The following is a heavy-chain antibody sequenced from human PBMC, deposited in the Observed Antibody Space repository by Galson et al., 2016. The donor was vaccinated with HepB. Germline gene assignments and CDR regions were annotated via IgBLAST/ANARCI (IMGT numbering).Heavy chain of an antibody. J-gene: IGHJ6*02. CDR1: GFTDSSNY. Sequence: SLRLSCAASGFTDSSNYMSWVRQAPGKGLEWVSVIYGGGTTYYADSVKDTFTISRDNSKNTVHLQMTSLRVEDTAVYYCARGYGMDVWGQGTTVTVSS. CDR3: ARGYGMDV. CDR2: IYGGGTT. V-gene: IGHV3-66*01.